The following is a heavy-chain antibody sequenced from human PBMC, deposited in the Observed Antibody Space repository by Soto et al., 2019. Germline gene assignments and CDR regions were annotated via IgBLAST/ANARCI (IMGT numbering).Heavy chain of an antibody. J-gene: IGHJ4*02. CDR2: IIPIFGTA. V-gene: IGHV1-69*12. CDR1: GGTFSSYA. Sequence: QVQLVQSGAEVKKPGSSVKVSCKASGGTFSSYAISWVRQAPGQGLEWMGGIIPIFGTANYAQKFQGRVTITADESTSTAYMELSSLRSEDTAVYLCARESIYCSGGSCYFLPGIDYWGQGTLVTVSS. D-gene: IGHD2-15*01. CDR3: ARESIYCSGGSCYFLPGIDY.